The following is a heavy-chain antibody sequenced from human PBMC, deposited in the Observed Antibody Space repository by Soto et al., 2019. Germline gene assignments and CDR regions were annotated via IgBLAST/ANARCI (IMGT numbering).Heavy chain of an antibody. CDR1: GYSFTSYW. D-gene: IGHD6-13*01. V-gene: IGHV5-51*01. CDR2: IYPGDSDT. CDR3: ARAPAAGADKYYYYYGMDV. Sequence: PGESLKISCKGSGYSFTSYWIGWVRQMPGKGLEWMGIIYPGDSDTRYSPSFQGQVTISADKSISTAYLQWSSLKASDTAMYYCARAPAAGADKYYYYYGMDVWGQGTTVTVSS. J-gene: IGHJ6*02.